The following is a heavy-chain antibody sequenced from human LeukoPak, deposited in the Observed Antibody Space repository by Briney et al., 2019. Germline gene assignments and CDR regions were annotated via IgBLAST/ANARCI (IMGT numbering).Heavy chain of an antibody. Sequence: PSETLPLTCAVSGGSISSSNWWSWVRQSPGKGLEWIGEIYHSGSTNYNPSLKSRATVSVDRSKNQFSLKLSSVTAADTAMYYCATRYSSGWFDQWGQGTLITVSS. CDR2: IYHSGST. CDR1: GGSISSSNW. V-gene: IGHV4-4*02. D-gene: IGHD6-19*01. CDR3: ATRYSSGWFDQ. J-gene: IGHJ5*02.